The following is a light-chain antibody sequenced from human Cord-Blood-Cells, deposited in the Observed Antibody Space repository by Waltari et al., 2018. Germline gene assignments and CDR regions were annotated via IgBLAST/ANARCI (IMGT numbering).Light chain of an antibody. V-gene: IGKV3-15*01. CDR1: QSVSSN. Sequence: VSPGERATLSCRASQSVSSNLAWYQQKPGQAPRLLIYGASTRATGIPARFSGSGSGTEFTLTISSLQSEDFAVYYCQQYNNWPYTFGQGTKLEIK. J-gene: IGKJ2*01. CDR3: QQYNNWPYT. CDR2: GAS.